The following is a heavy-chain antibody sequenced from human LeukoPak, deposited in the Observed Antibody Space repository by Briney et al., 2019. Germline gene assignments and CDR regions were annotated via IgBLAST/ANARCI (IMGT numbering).Heavy chain of an antibody. D-gene: IGHD3-10*01. Sequence: GGSLRLSCAASGFTFSSYDMHWVRQATGKGLEWVSAIGTAGDTYYPGSVKGRFTISRDNSKNTLYLQMNSLRAEDTAVYYCARGAYGSGTYHDFDIWGQGTMVTVSS. CDR3: ARGAYGSGTYHDFDI. CDR2: IGTAGDT. V-gene: IGHV3-13*04. J-gene: IGHJ3*02. CDR1: GFTFSSYD.